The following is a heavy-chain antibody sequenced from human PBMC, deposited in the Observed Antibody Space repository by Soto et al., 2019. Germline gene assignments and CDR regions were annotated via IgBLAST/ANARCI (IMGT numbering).Heavy chain of an antibody. J-gene: IGHJ6*02. V-gene: IGHV4-61*01. CDR1: GDSVSSDTYY. D-gene: IGHD3-3*01. Sequence: PSETLSLTCSVSGDSVSSDTYYWSWIRQPPGKELEWIGYNSYSGGANYNPSLESRVTILLDTSKNQFSLNLISVTAADTAVYYCARVVFWSGHYSGRNNYGMDVWGQGTTVTVSS. CDR3: ARVVFWSGHYSGRNNYGMDV. CDR2: NSYSGGA.